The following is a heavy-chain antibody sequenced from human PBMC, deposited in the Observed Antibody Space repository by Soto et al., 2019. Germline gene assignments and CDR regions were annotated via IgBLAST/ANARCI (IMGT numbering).Heavy chain of an antibody. J-gene: IGHJ4*02. CDR1: GGAFKNYA. V-gene: IGHV1-69*13. Sequence: CSVKVSCKVSGGAFKNYAISWVRQAPGQGLEWVGGILPVFDELNYAPKLQGRVTITADEATSTAHLGLGSLTSEDTAVYFCARASDTSGYYYWGQGTLVTVSS. CDR2: ILPVFDEL. CDR3: ARASDTSGYYY. D-gene: IGHD3-3*01.